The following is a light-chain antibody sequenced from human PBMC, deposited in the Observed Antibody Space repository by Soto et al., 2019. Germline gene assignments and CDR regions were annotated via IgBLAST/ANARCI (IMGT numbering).Light chain of an antibody. CDR1: SSDVGGYNY. CDR2: EVN. J-gene: IGLJ1*01. CDR3: TSYAGGNNV. V-gene: IGLV2-8*01. Sequence: QSALTQPPSASGSPGQSVTISCTGTSSDVGGYNYVSWYEQYPGKVPKLMVYEVNNRPSGDPDRFSGSKSGNTASLNVSGLQAEDEAVYYCTSYAGGNNVVGPGTKVTVL.